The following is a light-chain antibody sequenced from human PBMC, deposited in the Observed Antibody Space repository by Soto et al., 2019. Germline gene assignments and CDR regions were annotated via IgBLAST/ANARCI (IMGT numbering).Light chain of an antibody. V-gene: IGLV7-46*01. Sequence: QAVVTQEPSLTVSPGETATLTCGSSTGTVTSGHYPYWFQQKPGQAPRTLIYDTTNKHSWTPARFSGSLLGGKAALILSGAQPEDEAEYYCMLSYSGAGVVFGGGTKVTVL. CDR1: TGTVTSGHY. J-gene: IGLJ2*01. CDR3: MLSYSGAGVV. CDR2: DTT.